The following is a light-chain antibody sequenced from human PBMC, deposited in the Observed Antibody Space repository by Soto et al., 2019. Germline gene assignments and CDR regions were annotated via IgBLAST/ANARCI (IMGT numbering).Light chain of an antibody. Sequence: QSVLTQPPSVSAAPGQKVTISCSGSSSNIGNNYVSWYQQLPGTAPKLPIYENNKRPSGIPDRFSGSKSGTSATLGITGLQTGDEADYYCGTWDSSLSVFYVFGTGTKVTVL. CDR2: ENN. CDR3: GTWDSSLSVFYV. V-gene: IGLV1-51*02. J-gene: IGLJ1*01. CDR1: SSNIGNNY.